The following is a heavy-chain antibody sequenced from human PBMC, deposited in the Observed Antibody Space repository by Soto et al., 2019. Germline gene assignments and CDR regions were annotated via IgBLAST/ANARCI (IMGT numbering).Heavy chain of an antibody. J-gene: IGHJ3*02. Sequence: QVQLVQSGAEVKKPGASVKVSCKASGYTFNNYGITWVRQAPGQGLEWMGWITPYNTHTNYAQKLQGRVTMTTDTSTSTAYMELRSLRSDDTALYYCARFADNYGFGTVHIWGQGTMVTVSS. CDR3: ARFADNYGFGTVHI. V-gene: IGHV1-18*01. D-gene: IGHD5-18*01. CDR1: GYTFNNYG. CDR2: ITPYNTHT.